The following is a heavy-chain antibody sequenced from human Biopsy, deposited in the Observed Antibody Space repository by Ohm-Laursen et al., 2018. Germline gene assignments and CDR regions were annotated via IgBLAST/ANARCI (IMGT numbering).Heavy chain of an antibody. V-gene: IGHV1-2*02. D-gene: IGHD2-8*01. CDR3: ARDPLNGHKHFDY. Sequence: SVKVSCKASGGTFQKYGVTWMRQAPGQGLEWLGYINCKTGATNYAQKIQGTVTMTRDTSISTAYLALGSLRSADNAIYYCARDPLNGHKHFDYWGQGSLVIVSS. CDR1: GGTFQKYG. J-gene: IGHJ4*02. CDR2: INCKTGAT.